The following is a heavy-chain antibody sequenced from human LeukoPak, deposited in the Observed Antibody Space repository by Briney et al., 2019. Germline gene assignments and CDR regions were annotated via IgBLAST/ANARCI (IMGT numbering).Heavy chain of an antibody. Sequence: GESLKISCKGSGYSFTSYWIGWVRQMPGKGLEWMGIIYPGDSDTRYSPSFQGQVTISADKSISTAYLQWSSLKASDTAMYYCARRGLGVGATYYFDYWGQGTLVTVSS. CDR1: GYSFTSYW. CDR3: ARRGLGVGATYYFDY. CDR2: IYPGDSDT. V-gene: IGHV5-51*01. D-gene: IGHD1-26*01. J-gene: IGHJ4*02.